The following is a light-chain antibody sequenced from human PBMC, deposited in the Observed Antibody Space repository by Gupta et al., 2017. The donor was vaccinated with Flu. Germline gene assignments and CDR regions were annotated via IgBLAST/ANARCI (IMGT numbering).Light chain of an antibody. CDR2: AAS. V-gene: IGKV3-11*01. J-gene: IGKJ2*01. CDR1: QSVRPS. CDR3: QQHSDLPMST. Sequence: EVVLTQSPATLSLSPGESAVLSCRASQSVRPSLAWYQQKPGQATRLLKFAASRRDGGNTARFSDSGTGKYLTLTISTREQEDFAVYYCQQHSDLPMSTFGQGTKLEMK.